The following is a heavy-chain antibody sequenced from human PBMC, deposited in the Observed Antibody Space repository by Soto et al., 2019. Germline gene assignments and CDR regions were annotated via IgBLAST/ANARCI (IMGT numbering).Heavy chain of an antibody. Sequence: QPGGSLRLSCAASGFTSSSYGMHWVRQAPGKGLEWVAVIWYDGSNKYYADSVKGRFTISRDNSKNTLYLQMNSLRAEDTAVYYCGGATGARHYGMDVWGQGTTVTVSS. CDR2: IWYDGSNK. V-gene: IGHV3-33*01. CDR3: GGATGARHYGMDV. J-gene: IGHJ6*02. CDR1: GFTSSSYG.